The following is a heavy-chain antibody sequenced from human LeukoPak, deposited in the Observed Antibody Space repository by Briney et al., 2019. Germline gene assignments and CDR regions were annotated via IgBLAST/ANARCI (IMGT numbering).Heavy chain of an antibody. CDR3: AGAYSSSDAFDI. Sequence: PSETLSLTCTVSGYSISSGYYRGWIRQPPGKGLEWIGSIYHSGSTYYNPSLKGRVTISVDTSKNQFSLKLSSVTAADTAVYYCAGAYSSSDAFDIWGQGTMVTVSS. CDR2: IYHSGST. J-gene: IGHJ3*02. CDR1: GYSISSGYY. D-gene: IGHD6-6*01. V-gene: IGHV4-38-2*02.